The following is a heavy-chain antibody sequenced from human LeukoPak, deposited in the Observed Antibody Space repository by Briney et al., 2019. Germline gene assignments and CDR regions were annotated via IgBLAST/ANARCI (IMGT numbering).Heavy chain of an antibody. J-gene: IGHJ4*02. CDR2: INPSGGST. D-gene: IGHD3-9*01. CDR1: GYTFTSYY. CDR3: ARGRSLRYFDWLGWYY. Sequence: ASVKVSCKASGYTFTSYYMHWVRQAPGQGLEWMGIINPSGGSTSYAQKFQGRVTMTRDTSTSTVYMEVSSLRSEDTAVYYCARGRSLRYFDWLGWYYWGQGTLVTVSS. V-gene: IGHV1-46*01.